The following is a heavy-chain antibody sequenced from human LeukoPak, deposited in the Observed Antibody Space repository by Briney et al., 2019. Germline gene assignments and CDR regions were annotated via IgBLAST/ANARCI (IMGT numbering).Heavy chain of an antibody. CDR1: GGSFSGYY. J-gene: IGHJ3*02. CDR3: ARAPFGIVGATDAFDI. V-gene: IGHV4-34*01. D-gene: IGHD1-26*01. CDR2: INHSGST. Sequence: SETLSLTCAVYGGSFSGYYWSWIRQPPGKGLEWIGEINHSGSTNYNPSLKSRVTISVDTSKNQFSLKLSSVTAADTAVYYCARAPFGIVGATDAFDIWGQGTMVTVSS.